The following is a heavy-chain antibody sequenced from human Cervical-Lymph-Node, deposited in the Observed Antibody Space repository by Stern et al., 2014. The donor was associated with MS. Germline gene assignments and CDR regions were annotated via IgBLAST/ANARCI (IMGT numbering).Heavy chain of an antibody. Sequence: QVQLVQSGAEVTQPGSSVKVSCKASGGTFSKFPSSWVRQAPGQGLEWMGWVFPVFGTPTYAQEFRGRVTITADVSTSTVYMELSSLRSDDTAVYYCALSSETSDRWYSLGYDLWGQGTLVTVSS. D-gene: IGHD6-13*01. V-gene: IGHV1-69*01. J-gene: IGHJ5*02. CDR1: GGTFSKFP. CDR2: VFPVFGTP. CDR3: ALSSETSDRWYSLGYDL.